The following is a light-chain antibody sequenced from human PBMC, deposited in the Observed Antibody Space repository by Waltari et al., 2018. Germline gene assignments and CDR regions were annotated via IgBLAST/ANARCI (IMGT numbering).Light chain of an antibody. CDR2: HAS. V-gene: IGKV3-20*01. CDR1: QSIGIY. J-gene: IGKJ1*01. Sequence: EIVLTQSPGTLSLPPGERATLSCRASQSIGIYLAWYQQKPGQAPRLLMYHASSRATGIPDRFSGSGSGTDFSLTSSRLEPEDFAVYYCQKYESLPATFGQGTKVEIK. CDR3: QKYESLPAT.